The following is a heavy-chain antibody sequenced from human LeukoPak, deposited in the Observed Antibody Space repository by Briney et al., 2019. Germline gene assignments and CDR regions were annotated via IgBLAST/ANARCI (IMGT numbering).Heavy chain of an antibody. J-gene: IGHJ4*02. V-gene: IGHV4-38-2*02. CDR3: ARARGGYYFDY. D-gene: IGHD3-10*01. CDR2: IYYSGNI. CDR1: GYSISSGYY. Sequence: SETLSLTCTVSGYSISSGYYWGWIRQPPGKGLEWIGSIYYSGNIYYNPFLKSRVTISVDTSKNQFSLKLNSVTAADTAVYYCARARGGYYFDYWGQGTLVTVSS.